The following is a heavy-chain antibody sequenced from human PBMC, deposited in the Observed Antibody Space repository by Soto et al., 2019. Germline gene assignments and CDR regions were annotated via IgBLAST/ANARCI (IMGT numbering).Heavy chain of an antibody. CDR2: IDPSDSYT. Sequence: GEALKLSCKGSGYTFTSFWIVWVRQMPGKGVEWMGRIDPSDSYTNYSPSFQGHVTISADKSISTAYLQWSNLKGSDTAMYYCARLPPYYYDSSGYRDDAFDIWGQGTMVTVSS. CDR3: ARLPPYYYDSSGYRDDAFDI. V-gene: IGHV5-10-1*01. D-gene: IGHD3-22*01. J-gene: IGHJ3*02. CDR1: GYTFTSFW.